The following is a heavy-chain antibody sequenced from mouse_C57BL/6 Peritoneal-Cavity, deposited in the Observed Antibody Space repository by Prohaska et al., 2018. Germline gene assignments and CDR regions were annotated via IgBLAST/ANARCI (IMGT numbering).Heavy chain of an antibody. J-gene: IGHJ2*01. CDR3: ARTLPESFDY. CDR1: GFDFSRYW. D-gene: IGHD1-1*01. CDR2: INPDSSTI. Sequence: EVKLLESGGGLVQPGGSLKLSCSASGFDFSRYWMSWVRRAPGKGLECIGEINPDSSTIDYAPSLKDKFIISRHNAKNTLYLQMSNVRSADTALYYCARTLPESFDYWGQGTTLTVSS. V-gene: IGHV4-1*01.